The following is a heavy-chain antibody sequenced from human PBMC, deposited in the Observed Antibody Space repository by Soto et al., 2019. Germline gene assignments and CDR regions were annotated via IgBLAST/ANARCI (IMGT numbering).Heavy chain of an antibody. Sequence: GSLRLSCSASGFTFSSYAMHWVRQAPGKGLEYVSAISSNGGSTYYADSVKGRFTISRDNSKNTLYLQMSSLRAEDTVVYYCVKEAYCGGDCYSPEYFQHWGQGTLVTVSS. CDR2: ISSNGGST. CDR1: GFTFSSYA. CDR3: VKEAYCGGDCYSPEYFQH. D-gene: IGHD2-21*02. J-gene: IGHJ1*01. V-gene: IGHV3-64D*06.